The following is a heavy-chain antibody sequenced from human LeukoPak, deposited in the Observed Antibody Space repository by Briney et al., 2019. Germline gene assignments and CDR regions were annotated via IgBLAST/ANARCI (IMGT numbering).Heavy chain of an antibody. J-gene: IGHJ4*02. CDR3: AKGVTGYFDY. CDR1: GFTFSNYA. Sequence: GGSLRLSCAASGFTFSNYAMSWVRQAPGKGLEWVSGISGSGGSTIYADSVQGRFTISRDNSKNTLYLQMNSLRAEDTAVYYCAKGVTGYFDYWGQGTLVTVSS. V-gene: IGHV3-23*01. CDR2: ISGSGGST. D-gene: IGHD5-18*01.